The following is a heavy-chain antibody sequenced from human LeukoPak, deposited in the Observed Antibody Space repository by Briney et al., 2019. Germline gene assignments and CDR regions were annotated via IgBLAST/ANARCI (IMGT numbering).Heavy chain of an antibody. CDR2: ISSSSSYI. V-gene: IGHV3-21*01. D-gene: IGHD6-19*01. CDR3: AREGSYSSGRYREDYFDY. Sequence: PGGSLRHSCAASGFTFSSYSMNWVRQAPGKGLQWVSSISSSSSYIYYADSVKGRFTISRDNAKNSLYLQMNSLRAEDTAVYYCAREGSYSSGRYREDYFDYWGQGTLVTVSS. J-gene: IGHJ4*02. CDR1: GFTFSSYS.